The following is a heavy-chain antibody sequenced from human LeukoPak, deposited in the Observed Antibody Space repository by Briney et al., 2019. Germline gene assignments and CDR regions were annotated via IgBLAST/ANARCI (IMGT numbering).Heavy chain of an antibody. D-gene: IGHD1-14*01. CDR1: GFTFTSYS. J-gene: IGHJ4*02. Sequence: GGSLRLSCAASGFTFTSYSMNWVRQAPGKGLEWVSYISSSSRTIYYADSVKGRFTISRDNAKNSLYLQMNSLRAEDTAVYYCARDRKDYWGQGTLVTVSS. CDR3: ARDRKDY. CDR2: ISSSSRTI. V-gene: IGHV3-48*04.